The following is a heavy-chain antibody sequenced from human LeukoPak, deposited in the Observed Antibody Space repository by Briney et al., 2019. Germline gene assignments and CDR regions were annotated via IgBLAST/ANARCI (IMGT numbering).Heavy chain of an antibody. CDR2: IYYSGST. CDR1: GGSLSSYY. V-gene: IGHV4-59*01. Sequence: SGTLSLTCAVSGGSLSSYYWSWIRQPPGKGLEWVWYIYYSGSTNYNPSLKSRVTISVDTSKKQFSLKPSSVTAADTAVYYCARAGWFGEASLVDYWGQGSLVGVSS. D-gene: IGHD3-10*01. CDR3: ARAGWFGEASLVDY. J-gene: IGHJ4*02.